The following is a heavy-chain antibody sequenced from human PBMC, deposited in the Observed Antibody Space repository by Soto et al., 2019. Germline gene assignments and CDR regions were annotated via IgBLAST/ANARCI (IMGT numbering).Heavy chain of an antibody. J-gene: IGHJ6*02. CDR3: ARVLEDSRGYYCGMDV. CDR2: IHYSGST. Sequence: QVQLQESGPGLVKPSQTLPLTCTVSGDSISSGGYYWTWIRQPPGRGLEWIGYIHYSGSTSYNPFLKSRVTMSVDTSKNQFSLRLTSVSDADTALYYCARVLEDSRGYYCGMDVWGQGTTVTVSS. V-gene: IGHV4-30-4*01. D-gene: IGHD3-10*01. CDR1: GDSISSGGYY.